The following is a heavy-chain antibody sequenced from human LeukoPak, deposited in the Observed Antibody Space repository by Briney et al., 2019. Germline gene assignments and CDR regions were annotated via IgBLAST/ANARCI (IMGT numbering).Heavy chain of an antibody. J-gene: IGHJ5*02. D-gene: IGHD7-27*01. CDR1: GGSISGYY. Sequence: SETLSLTCTVSGGSISGYYWSWIRQPPGKGLEWIGYIYDSGNISYKPSLKSRITISVDTSKNQFSLKLSSVTAADTAIYYCARPWVSWGQGTLVTVSS. CDR3: ARPWVS. V-gene: IGHV4-59*12. CDR2: IYDSGNI.